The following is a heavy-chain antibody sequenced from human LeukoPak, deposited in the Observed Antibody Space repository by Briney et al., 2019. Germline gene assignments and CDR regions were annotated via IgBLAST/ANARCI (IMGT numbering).Heavy chain of an antibody. CDR3: ARDSMVRGMGY. Sequence: SQTLSLTRTVSGGSISSADFHWSWIRQPPGKGLQWIGYISYSGSTYYNPSLKSRLTISVDTSKNQFSLKLSSVTAADTAVYYCARDSMVRGMGYWGQGTLVTVSS. CDR1: GGSISSADFH. D-gene: IGHD3-10*01. J-gene: IGHJ4*02. CDR2: ISYSGST. V-gene: IGHV4-30-4*01.